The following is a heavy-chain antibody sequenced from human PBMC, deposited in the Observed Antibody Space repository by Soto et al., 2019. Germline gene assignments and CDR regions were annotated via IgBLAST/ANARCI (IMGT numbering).Heavy chain of an antibody. Sequence: SETLSLTCTFSCGSINSGDYYWTWIRQPPGKGLQWIGHIYYSGSSSYNPSLKGRASISLDTSENQFSLKITSVTVADTAVYYCARVKMIVAAKWYDPWGQGTLVTVSS. V-gene: IGHV4-30-4*01. CDR3: ARVKMIVAAKWYDP. J-gene: IGHJ5*02. CDR2: IYYSGSS. D-gene: IGHD5-12*01. CDR1: CGSINSGDYY.